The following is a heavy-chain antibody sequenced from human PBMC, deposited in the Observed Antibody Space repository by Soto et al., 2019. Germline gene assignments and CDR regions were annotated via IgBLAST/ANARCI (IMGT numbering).Heavy chain of an antibody. Sequence: SETLSLTCDVSGYSISSGYYWGWIRPPPGKGLEWIGSIYHSGSTYYNPSLKSRVTISVDTSKNQFSLKLSSVTAADTAVYYCARDSHYYDSSGYWDYYGMDVWGQGTTVTVS. J-gene: IGHJ6*02. V-gene: IGHV4-38-2*02. CDR1: GYSISSGYY. CDR2: IYHSGST. D-gene: IGHD3-22*01. CDR3: ARDSHYYDSSGYWDYYGMDV.